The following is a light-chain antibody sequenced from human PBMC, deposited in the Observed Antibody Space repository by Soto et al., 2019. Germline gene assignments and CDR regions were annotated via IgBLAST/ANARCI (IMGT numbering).Light chain of an antibody. CDR3: LQDYNYPRT. J-gene: IGKJ1*01. CDR1: QDISNY. V-gene: IGKV1-6*01. CDR2: AAS. Sequence: IQMTNSPSSLAASVGYRVTITVQASQDISNYLNWYQQKPGKAPKLLIYAASSLQSGVPSRFSGSGSGTDFTLTISSLQPEDFATYYCLQDYNYPRTFGQGTKVDI.